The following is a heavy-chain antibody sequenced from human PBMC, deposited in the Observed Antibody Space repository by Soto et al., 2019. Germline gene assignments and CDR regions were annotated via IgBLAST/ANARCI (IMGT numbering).Heavy chain of an antibody. V-gene: IGHV1-8*01. CDR1: GYTFTSYD. J-gene: IGHJ4*02. Sequence: GASVKVSCKASGYTFTSYDINWVRQATGQGLEWMGWMNPNSGNTGYAQKFQGRVTMTRNTSISTAYMELSSLRSEDTAVYYCARTHYDFWSGYYTGFDYWGQGTLVTVSS. D-gene: IGHD3-3*01. CDR2: MNPNSGNT. CDR3: ARTHYDFWSGYYTGFDY.